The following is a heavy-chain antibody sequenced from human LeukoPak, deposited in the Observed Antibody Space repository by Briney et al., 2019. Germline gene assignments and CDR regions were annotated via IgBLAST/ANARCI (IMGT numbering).Heavy chain of an antibody. CDR1: GFSLSTSGVG. V-gene: IGHV2-5*02. Sequence: ESGPTLVNPTQTLTLTCTFSGFSLSTSGVGVGWIRQPPGKALKWLALIYWDDDERYSPSLKSRLTITKDTSKNQVVLTMTNMDPVDTATYYCALSIAAAGSRWFDPWGQGTLVIVSS. CDR3: ALSIAAAGSRWFDP. CDR2: IYWDDDE. D-gene: IGHD6-13*01. J-gene: IGHJ5*02.